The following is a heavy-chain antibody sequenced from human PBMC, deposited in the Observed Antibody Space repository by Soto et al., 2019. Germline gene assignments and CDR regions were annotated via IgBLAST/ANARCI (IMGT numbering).Heavy chain of an antibody. J-gene: IGHJ4*02. CDR3: ARGELYDSFDY. CDR2: INHSGST. V-gene: IGHV4-34*01. CDR1: GGSFGGYY. D-gene: IGHD5-12*01. Sequence: SETLSLTCAVYGGSFGGYYWSWVRQPPGKGLEWIGEINHSGSTNYNPSLKSRVTISVDTSKNQFSLKLSSVTAADTAVYYCARGELYDSFDYWGQRTLVTVSS.